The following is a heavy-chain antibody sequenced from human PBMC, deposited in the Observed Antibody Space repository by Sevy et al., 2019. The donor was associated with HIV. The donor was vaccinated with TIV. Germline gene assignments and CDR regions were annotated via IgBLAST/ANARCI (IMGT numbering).Heavy chain of an antibody. CDR3: AREGQMAAAGTWGAFDV. Sequence: GGSLRLSCAASGFTFSSYAMHWVRQAPGKGLEWVAVISYDGSNKYYADSVKGRFTISRDNSKNTLYLQMNSLRAEDAAVYYCAREGQMAAAGTWGAFDVWGQGTMVTVSS. J-gene: IGHJ3*01. CDR2: ISYDGSNK. D-gene: IGHD6-13*01. V-gene: IGHV3-30*04. CDR1: GFTFSSYA.